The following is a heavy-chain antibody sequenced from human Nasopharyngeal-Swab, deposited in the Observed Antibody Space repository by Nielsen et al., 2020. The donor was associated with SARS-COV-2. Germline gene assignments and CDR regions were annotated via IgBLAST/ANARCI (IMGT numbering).Heavy chain of an antibody. CDR1: GFMFSSHG. J-gene: IGHJ4*02. CDR3: ANRPALIGI. Sequence: LSLTCAASGFMFSSHGMMWVRQAPGKGLEWVAVINYGGDDTYYGDSVKGRFTISRDNSKNTLYLQMNSLRAEDTAVYYCANRPALIGIWGQGTLVTVSS. D-gene: IGHD2-8*01. V-gene: IGHV3-23*03. CDR2: INYGGDDT.